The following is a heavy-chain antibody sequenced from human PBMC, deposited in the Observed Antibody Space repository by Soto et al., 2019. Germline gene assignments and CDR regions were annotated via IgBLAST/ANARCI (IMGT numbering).Heavy chain of an antibody. CDR3: AKSEPYGSGSYYFDY. J-gene: IGHJ4*02. CDR1: GFTFSRNA. Sequence: SGGSLRLSCAASGFTFSRNAMSWVRQAPGKGLEWVSGISGGGGATYYADSVKGRFTISRDNSKNTLYLQMNSLRAEDTAIYYCAKSEPYGSGSYYFDYWGQGT. CDR2: ISGGGGAT. V-gene: IGHV3-23*01. D-gene: IGHD1-26*01.